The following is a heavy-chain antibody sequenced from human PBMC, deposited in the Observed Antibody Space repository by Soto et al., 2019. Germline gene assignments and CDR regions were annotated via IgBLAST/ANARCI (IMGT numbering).Heavy chain of an antibody. Sequence: PSETLSLTCTVSGGSISSYYWSWIRQPPGKGLEWIGYIYYSGSTNYNPSLKRRVTISVDTSKNQFSLKLSSVTAADTAVYYCATSYGSGRGFDPWGQGTLVTVSS. CDR1: GGSISSYY. V-gene: IGHV4-59*01. D-gene: IGHD3-10*01. CDR2: IYYSGST. CDR3: ATSYGSGRGFDP. J-gene: IGHJ5*02.